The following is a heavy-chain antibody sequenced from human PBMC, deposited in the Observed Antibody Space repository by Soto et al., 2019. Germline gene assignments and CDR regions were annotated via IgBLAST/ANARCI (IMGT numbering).Heavy chain of an antibody. CDR1: GGSISSGGYY. CDR3: ARTTFYDIFTAYYSLFDY. D-gene: IGHD3-9*01. V-gene: IGHV4-31*03. Sequence: QVQLQESGPGLVKPSQTLTLTCTVSGGSISSGGYYWSWIRQHPGKGLEWIGYISDSGSTYYTPSLRSRVTISVDTSMNNFSLKLSAVTAADTAVYYCARTTFYDIFTAYYSLFDYWGQGTLVTVSS. CDR2: ISDSGST. J-gene: IGHJ4*02.